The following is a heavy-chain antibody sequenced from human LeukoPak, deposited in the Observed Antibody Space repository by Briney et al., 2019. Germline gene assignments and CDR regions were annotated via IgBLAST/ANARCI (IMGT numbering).Heavy chain of an antibody. CDR2: ISGRGVST. CDR3: AKDSTVITMIVPKAFDY. V-gene: IGHV3-23*01. D-gene: IGHD3-22*01. CDR1: GFTFSSYA. Sequence: PAGSLTLSCAASGFTFSSYAMSWVRQAPGKGLEWVSAISGRGVSTYYADSVKGRFTISRDNPKNTLYLQMNSLRAEDTAVYYCAKDSTVITMIVPKAFDYWGQGTPLTVSS. J-gene: IGHJ4*02.